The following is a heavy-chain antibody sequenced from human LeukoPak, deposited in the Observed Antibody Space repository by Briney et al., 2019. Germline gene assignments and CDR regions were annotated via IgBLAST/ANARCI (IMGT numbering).Heavy chain of an antibody. CDR3: GGIAAAGVNY. CDR2: ISGNGGGT. D-gene: IGHD6-13*01. V-gene: IGHV3-23*01. J-gene: IGHJ4*02. CDR1: GFTFSTYS. Sequence: GGSLRLSCVASASGFTFSTYSMSWVRQAPGKGLEWVSTISGNGGGTFYADSVKGRFTISRDNAKNSLYLQMNSLRAEDTAVYYCGGIAAAGVNYWGQGTLVTVSS.